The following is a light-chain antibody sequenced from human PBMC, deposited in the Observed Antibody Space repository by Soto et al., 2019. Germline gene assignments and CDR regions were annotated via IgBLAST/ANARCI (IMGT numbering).Light chain of an antibody. V-gene: IGKV3-11*01. Sequence: TQSPSTLSASVGDRVTITCRASQGVGSYSAWYQQTPGQAPRLLXYDASSRAHGVPARFSGSGSGTDLTLTISSLEPEDFAVYDGQQRSNRLTITFGQGTRLEIK. CDR1: QGVGSY. CDR3: QQRSNRLTIT. J-gene: IGKJ5*01. CDR2: DAS.